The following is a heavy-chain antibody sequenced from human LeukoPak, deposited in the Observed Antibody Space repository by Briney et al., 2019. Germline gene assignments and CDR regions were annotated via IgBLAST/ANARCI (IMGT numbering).Heavy chain of an antibody. CDR2: ISYDGSNK. CDR1: GFTFSSYG. Sequence: GRSLRLSCAASGFTFSSYGMHWVRQAPGKGLEWVAVISYDGSNKYYADSVKGRFTISRDNAKNSLYLQMNSLRAEDTAVYYCARDLGYSYEDEYFQHWGQGTLVTVSS. J-gene: IGHJ1*01. CDR3: ARDLGYSYEDEYFQH. V-gene: IGHV3-30*03. D-gene: IGHD5-18*01.